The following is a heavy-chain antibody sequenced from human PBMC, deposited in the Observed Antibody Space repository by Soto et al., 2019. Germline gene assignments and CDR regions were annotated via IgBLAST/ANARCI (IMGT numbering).Heavy chain of an antibody. Sequence: GSLRLSCVASGIEFSNYAMSWVRQAPGKGLEWVSISSASGRSRYHADSVKGRFTISRDNSKNTPYLHMTNLRAEDTAVYYCAKDGNWLDVYFDVWGQGTPVTVSS. CDR1: GIEFSNYA. CDR2: SSASGRSR. J-gene: IGHJ4*02. D-gene: IGHD6-19*01. CDR3: AKDGNWLDVYFDV. V-gene: IGHV3-23*01.